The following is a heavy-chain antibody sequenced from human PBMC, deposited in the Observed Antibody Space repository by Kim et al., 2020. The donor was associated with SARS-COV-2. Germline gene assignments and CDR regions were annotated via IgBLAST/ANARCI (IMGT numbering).Heavy chain of an antibody. CDR2: IYYTGST. Sequence: SETLSLTCTVSGGSISSNNYYWGWVRQPPGKGLEWIASIYYTGSTFYNPSLKSRITISVDTSKNQVSLKLTSVTATDTAVYYCATIAAGGEGGWYDPWGQGTLVTVSS. J-gene: IGHJ5*02. CDR3: ATIAAGGEGGWYDP. D-gene: IGHD6-13*01. CDR1: GGSISSNNYY. V-gene: IGHV4-39*01.